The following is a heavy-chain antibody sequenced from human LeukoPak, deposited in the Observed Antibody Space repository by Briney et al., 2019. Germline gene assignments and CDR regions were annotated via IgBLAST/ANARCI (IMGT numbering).Heavy chain of an antibody. CDR2: ISSSGSTI. CDR3: ARDKAVLLWFGTYGMDV. Sequence: GGSLRLSCAASGFTFSSYEMNWVRQAPGKGLEWVSYISSSGSTIYYADSVEGRFTISRDNAKNSLYLQMNSLRAEDTAVYYCARDKAVLLWFGTYGMDVWGQGTTVTVSS. V-gene: IGHV3-48*03. CDR1: GFTFSSYE. J-gene: IGHJ6*02. D-gene: IGHD3-10*01.